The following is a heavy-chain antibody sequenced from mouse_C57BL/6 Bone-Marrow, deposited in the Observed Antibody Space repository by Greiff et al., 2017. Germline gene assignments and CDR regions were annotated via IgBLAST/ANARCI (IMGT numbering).Heavy chain of an antibody. J-gene: IGHJ1*03. Sequence: LQESGAELARPGASVKLSCKASGYTFTSYGISWVKQRTGQGLEWIGEIYPRSGNTYYNEKFKGKATLTADKSSSTAYMELRSLTSEDSAVYFCARSRWLLRRYFDVWGTGTTVTVSS. D-gene: IGHD2-3*01. CDR3: ARSRWLLRRYFDV. CDR2: IYPRSGNT. CDR1: GYTFTSYG. V-gene: IGHV1-81*01.